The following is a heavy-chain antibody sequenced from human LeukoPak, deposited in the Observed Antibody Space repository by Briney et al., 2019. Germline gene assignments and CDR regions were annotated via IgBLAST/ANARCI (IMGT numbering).Heavy chain of an antibody. CDR2: IYTSGGT. J-gene: IGHJ4*02. D-gene: IGHD3-9*01. V-gene: IGHV4-4*07. CDR3: ARFEGYDFLTGYAYYFDY. Sequence: PSETLSLTCTVSGGSISSYCWSWIRQPAGKGLEWIGRIYTSGGTNYNPSLKSRISISVDTSKNQFSLKLNSVTAADTAVYYCARFEGYDFLTGYAYYFDYWGQGTLVTVSS. CDR1: GGSISSYC.